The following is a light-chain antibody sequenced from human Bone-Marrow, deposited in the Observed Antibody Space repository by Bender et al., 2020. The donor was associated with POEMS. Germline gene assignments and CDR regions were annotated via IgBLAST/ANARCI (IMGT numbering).Light chain of an antibody. J-gene: IGLJ1*01. CDR3: CSYAAGYV. CDR1: SSDVGSYNL. CDR2: EGS. V-gene: IGLV2-23*01. Sequence: QSALTQPASVSGSPGQSITISCTGTSSDVGSYNLVSWYQQHPGKAPKVMIYEGSERPSGVSNRFSGSKSGNTASLTISGLQAEDEADYYCCSYAAGYVFGTGTKVTVL.